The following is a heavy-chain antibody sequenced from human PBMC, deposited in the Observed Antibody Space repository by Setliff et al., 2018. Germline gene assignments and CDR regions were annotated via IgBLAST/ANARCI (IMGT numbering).Heavy chain of an antibody. J-gene: IGHJ6*03. CDR2: VSYGGST. Sequence: PSETLSLTCAVSGAAISTYHWSWLRQPPGKGLEWIGYVSYGGSTKYNPSLESRVTISLDAPKNQFSLKLTSVTAADTAVYYCASTGTTYYYSCMDVWGKGTTVTVSS. V-gene: IGHV4-59*08. CDR1: GAAISTYH. CDR3: ASTGTTYYYSCMDV. D-gene: IGHD3-22*01.